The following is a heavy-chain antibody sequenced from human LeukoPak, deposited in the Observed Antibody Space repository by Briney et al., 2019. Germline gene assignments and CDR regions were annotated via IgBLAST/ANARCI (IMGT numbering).Heavy chain of an antibody. CDR1: GGSISSYY. V-gene: IGHV4-59*01. CDR2: IYYSGST. Sequence: SETLFLTCTVSGGSISSYYWSWIRQPPGKGLEWIGYIYYSGSTNYNPSLKSRVTISVDTSKNQFSLKLSSVTAADTAVYYCARDAGYYDSSGYYYYYGMDVWGQGTTVTVSS. CDR3: ARDAGYYDSSGYYYYYGMDV. D-gene: IGHD3-22*01. J-gene: IGHJ6*02.